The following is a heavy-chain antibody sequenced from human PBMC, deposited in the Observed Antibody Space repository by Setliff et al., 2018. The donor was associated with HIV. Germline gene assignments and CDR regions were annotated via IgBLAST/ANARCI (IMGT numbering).Heavy chain of an antibody. CDR3: VRGYCSSTTCYDDYYYMDV. V-gene: IGHV4-34*01. J-gene: IGHJ6*03. Sequence: PSETLSLTCAVYGGSFSGHYWSWIRQPPGKGLEWIGEINHSGSTNYNPSLKSRVTISVDTSKNQFSLKLSSVTAADTAVYYCVRGYCSSTTCYDDYYYMDVWGKGSTVTVSS. CDR2: INHSGST. CDR1: GGSFSGHY. D-gene: IGHD2-2*01.